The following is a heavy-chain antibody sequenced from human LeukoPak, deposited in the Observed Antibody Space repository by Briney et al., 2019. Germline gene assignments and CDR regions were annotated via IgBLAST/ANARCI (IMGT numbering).Heavy chain of an antibody. J-gene: IGHJ4*02. V-gene: IGHV4-39*07. D-gene: IGHD3-10*01. Sequence: PSETLSLTCTVSGGSISSSSYYWGWIRQPPGKGLEWIGEINHSGSTNYNPSLKSRVTISVDTSKNQFSLKLSSVTAADTAVYYCARIQFGDYFDYWGQGTLVTVSS. CDR2: INHSGST. CDR1: GGSISSSSYY. CDR3: ARIQFGDYFDY.